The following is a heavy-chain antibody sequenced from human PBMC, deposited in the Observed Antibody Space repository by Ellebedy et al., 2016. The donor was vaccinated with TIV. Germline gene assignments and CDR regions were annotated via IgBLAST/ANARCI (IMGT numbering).Heavy chain of an antibody. CDR1: GYTFTSYF. CDR2: INPNGGGT. V-gene: IGHV1-46*01. Sequence: ASVKVSCRASGYTFTSYFMYWVRQAPGQGLEWMGIINPNGGGTNYAQKFRGRVTMTRDTSTSTVYMELSSLRSEDTAVYYCARGDKYYYESSGYHYTYWGQGTLVTVSS. CDR3: ARGDKYYYESSGYHYTY. D-gene: IGHD3-22*01. J-gene: IGHJ4*02.